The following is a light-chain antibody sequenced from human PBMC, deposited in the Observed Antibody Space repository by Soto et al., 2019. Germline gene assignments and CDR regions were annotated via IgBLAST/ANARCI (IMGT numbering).Light chain of an antibody. J-gene: IGLJ1*01. CDR1: RRDVGGYNY. CDR3: TSYTTGSTYV. Sequence: SVLTQPSPLSGSPGQSITLSCPGTRRDVGGYNYVFWYQQHPDKAPKLILYDVSSRPSGISDRFSGSKSGNTASLTISGLQAEDEADYYCTSYTTGSTYVFGTGTKVTVL. CDR2: DVS. V-gene: IGLV2-14*01.